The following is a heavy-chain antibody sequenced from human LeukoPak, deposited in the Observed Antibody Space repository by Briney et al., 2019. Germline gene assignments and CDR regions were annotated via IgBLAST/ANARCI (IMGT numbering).Heavy chain of an antibody. J-gene: IGHJ4*02. CDR2: IRSGGNT. D-gene: IGHD3-16*01. Sequence: TGGSLRLSCAGSGFTLSNYAMSWVRQAPGKGLEWVSLIRSGGNTYYADSVKGRFIISRDNSKNTLYLQMNSLRGEDTAVYYCAKDGGDSPGHELFDYRGQGTLVTVSS. V-gene: IGHV3-23*01. CDR1: GFTLSNYA. CDR3: AKDGGDSPGHELFDY.